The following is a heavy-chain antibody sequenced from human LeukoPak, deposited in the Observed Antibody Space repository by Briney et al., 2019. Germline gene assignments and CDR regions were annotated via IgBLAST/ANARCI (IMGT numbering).Heavy chain of an antibody. J-gene: IGHJ6*03. V-gene: IGHV3-23*01. CDR3: AKDAGDGGYYYYMDV. CDR1: GFTFSNYA. Sequence: GGSLRLSCSVSGFTFSNYAMRWVRQAPGKGLEWVSLISGGSGNIYYVDSVRGRFTISRDNSKNTLYVQMTSLRAEDTAIYYCAKDAGDGGYYYYMDVWGKGTTVTVSS. CDR2: ISGGSGNI. D-gene: IGHD3-16*01.